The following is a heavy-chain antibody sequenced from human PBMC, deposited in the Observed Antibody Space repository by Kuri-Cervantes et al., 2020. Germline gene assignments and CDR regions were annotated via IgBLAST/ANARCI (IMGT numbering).Heavy chain of an antibody. D-gene: IGHD6-19*01. J-gene: IGHJ4*02. Sequence: SETLSLTCTVSGGSISSSSYYWGWIRQPPGKGLEWIGYIHYSGSTNHNPSLKSRVTISVDTSKNQFSLKLSSVTAADTAVYYCARDGLDQRLVGYFDYWGQGTLVTVSS. CDR1: GGSISSSSYY. V-gene: IGHV4-61*01. CDR3: ARDGLDQRLVGYFDY. CDR2: IHYSGST.